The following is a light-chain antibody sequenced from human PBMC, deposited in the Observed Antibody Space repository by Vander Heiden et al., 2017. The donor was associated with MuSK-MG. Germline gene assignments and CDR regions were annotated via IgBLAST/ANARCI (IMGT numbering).Light chain of an antibody. J-gene: IGLJ2*01. CDR1: IRAVGGYYY. V-gene: IGLV2-14*03. CDR3: CSYTSSSTPVV. Sequence: QSALTHPASVSGSPGQSFTISSTGPIRAVGGYYYVSSYELYPGKAPKLMIYDVSNQPSGVSNRFSGSKSGNTASLTISGLQAEDEADYYYCSYTSSSTPVVFGGGTKLTVL. CDR2: DVS.